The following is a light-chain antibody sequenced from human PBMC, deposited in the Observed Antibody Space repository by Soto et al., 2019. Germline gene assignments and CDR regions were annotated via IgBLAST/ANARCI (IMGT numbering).Light chain of an antibody. Sequence: DIQVTQSPSSLSAYVGDRVTITCRTSYTINNYLAWYQQKPGKVPKLLIYAASTLYSEVPSRFSGSGSGREFTLTISSLQPDDGATYYCQKYVSVPWKFGQGTKVEIK. V-gene: IGKV1-27*01. CDR2: AAS. CDR3: QKYVSVPWK. J-gene: IGKJ1*01. CDR1: YTINNY.